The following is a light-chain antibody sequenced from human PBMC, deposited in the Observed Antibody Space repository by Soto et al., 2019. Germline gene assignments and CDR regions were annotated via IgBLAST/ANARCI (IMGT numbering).Light chain of an antibody. J-gene: IGKJ1*01. CDR2: AAS. V-gene: IGKV1-39*01. CDR3: QQSYSTREGT. Sequence: DIQMTQSPSSLSASVGDRVTITCRASQSISSYLNWYQQKPGKAPKLLIYAASSLQSGVPSRFSGSGSGTDFTLTISSLQPEDFATYYCQQSYSTREGTFGQGTKVEIK. CDR1: QSISSY.